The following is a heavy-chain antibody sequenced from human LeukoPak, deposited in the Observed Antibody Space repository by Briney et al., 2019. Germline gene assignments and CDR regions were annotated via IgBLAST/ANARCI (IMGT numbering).Heavy chain of an antibody. V-gene: IGHV4-30-4*08. CDR1: GASISSGDYY. Sequence: PSETLSHTCTVSGASISSGDYYWRWLRQAPGRGLKWIGYIYCSGSTYYNPSLKTRVTISADTSKNQFSLKVTSVTAADTAVYYCARREASSSCFDYWGQGTLVTVSS. CDR3: ARREASSSCFDY. J-gene: IGHJ4*02. CDR2: IYCSGST.